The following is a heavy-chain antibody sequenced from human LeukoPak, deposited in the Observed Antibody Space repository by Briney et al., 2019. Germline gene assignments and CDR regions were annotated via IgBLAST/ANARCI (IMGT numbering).Heavy chain of an antibody. V-gene: IGHV4-59*01. Sequence: SETLSLTCTVSGGSISNYYWSWIRQPPGKGLEWIGYIYYPGSTNYNPSLKSRVAISVDASKNQFSLKLSSVTAADTAVYHCARAPTWNYGMDVWGQGTTVTVPS. J-gene: IGHJ6*02. D-gene: IGHD2/OR15-2a*01. CDR3: ARAPTWNYGMDV. CDR2: IYYPGST. CDR1: GGSISNYY.